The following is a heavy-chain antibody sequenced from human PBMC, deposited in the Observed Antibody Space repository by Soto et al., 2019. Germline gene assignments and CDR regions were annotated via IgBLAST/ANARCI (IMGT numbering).Heavy chain of an antibody. J-gene: IGHJ4*02. Sequence: SETLSLTCTVSGVSISSYYWSWIRQPPGKGLEWIGYIYYSGSTNYNPSLKSRVTISVDTSKNQFSLKLSSVTAADTAVYYCARHSGHIFFDYWGQGTLVTVSS. D-gene: IGHD5-12*01. V-gene: IGHV4-59*08. CDR2: IYYSGST. CDR1: GVSISSYY. CDR3: ARHSGHIFFDY.